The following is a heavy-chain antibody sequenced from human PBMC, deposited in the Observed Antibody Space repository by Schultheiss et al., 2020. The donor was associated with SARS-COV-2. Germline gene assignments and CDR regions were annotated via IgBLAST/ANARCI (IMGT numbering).Heavy chain of an antibody. V-gene: IGHV4-31*03. CDR2: IYYSGST. CDR1: GGSISSSSYY. Sequence: SQTLSLTCTVSGGSISSSSYYWGWIRQPPGKGLEWIGYIYYSGSTYYNPSLKSRVTISVDTSKNQFSLKLSSVTAADTAVYYCARERTPWDYSNYVVEDYWGQGTLVTVSS. D-gene: IGHD4-11*01. J-gene: IGHJ4*02. CDR3: ARERTPWDYSNYVVEDY.